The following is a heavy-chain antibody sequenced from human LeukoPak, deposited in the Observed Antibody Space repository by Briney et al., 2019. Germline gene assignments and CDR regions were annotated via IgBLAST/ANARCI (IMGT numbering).Heavy chain of an antibody. V-gene: IGHV3-21*01. CDR2: ISSSSSYI. J-gene: IGHJ4*02. Sequence: GGSLRLSCAAPGFTFSSYSMNWVRQAPGKGLEWASSISSSSSYIYYADSVKGRFTISRDNAKNSLYLQMNSLRAEDTAVYYCARDHGDSSFDYWGQGTLVTVSS. D-gene: IGHD3-22*01. CDR3: ARDHGDSSFDY. CDR1: GFTFSSYS.